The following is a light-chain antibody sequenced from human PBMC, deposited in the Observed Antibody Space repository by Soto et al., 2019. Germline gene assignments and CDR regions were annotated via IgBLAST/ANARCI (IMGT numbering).Light chain of an antibody. Sequence: DIQMTQSPSSVSASVGDRVTITCRASQGVSNWLAWYQQKPGKAPKLLICAASTLRSGVPSRFRGSGSGTDFTFTISSLQPEDFATYYCQQANSFPYTFGQGTKVDIK. V-gene: IGKV1-12*01. J-gene: IGKJ2*01. CDR1: QGVSNW. CDR3: QQANSFPYT. CDR2: AAS.